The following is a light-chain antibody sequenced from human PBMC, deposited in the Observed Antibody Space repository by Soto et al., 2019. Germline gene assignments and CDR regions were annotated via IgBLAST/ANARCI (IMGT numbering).Light chain of an antibody. CDR2: GVN. CDR3: SSYAGSYTWV. Sequence: QSALTQPRSVSGSPGQSVTISCAGTSSNIGAYDYVSWYQQHPGRAPKLLISGVNKRPSGVPDRFSGSKSGTTASLTISGLQAEDEADYYCSSYAGSYTWVFGGGTKVTVL. V-gene: IGLV2-11*01. J-gene: IGLJ3*02. CDR1: SSNIGAYDY.